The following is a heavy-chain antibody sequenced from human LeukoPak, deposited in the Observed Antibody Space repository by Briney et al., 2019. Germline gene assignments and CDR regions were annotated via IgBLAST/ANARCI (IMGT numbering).Heavy chain of an antibody. V-gene: IGHV1-2*02. J-gene: IGHJ4*02. Sequence: ASVKVSCKASGYTFTGYYMHWVRQAPGQGLEWMGWINPNSGGTNYAQKFQGRVTMTRDTSISTAYMELSRLRSDDTAVYYCARIYDFWSGYTSYFDYWGQGTLVTVSS. CDR2: INPNSGGT. CDR1: GYTFTGYY. D-gene: IGHD3-3*01. CDR3: ARIYDFWSGYTSYFDY.